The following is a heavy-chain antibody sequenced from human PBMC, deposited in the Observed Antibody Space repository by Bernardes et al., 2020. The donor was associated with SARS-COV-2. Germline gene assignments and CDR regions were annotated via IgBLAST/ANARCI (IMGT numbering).Heavy chain of an antibody. CDR3: TKEGGLCVGESFCYSDY. J-gene: IGHJ4*02. CDR2: ISAIGGST. CDR1: GFTFSKNA. Sequence: GGSLRLSCVASGFTFSKNAMTWVRQVPGKGLEWVSAISAIGGSTYYAESVKGRFTISRDNSRNTLYLQMNSLRAEDTAVYYCTKEGGLCVGESFCYSDYWGQGALVTVSS. D-gene: IGHD3-10*01. V-gene: IGHV3-23*01.